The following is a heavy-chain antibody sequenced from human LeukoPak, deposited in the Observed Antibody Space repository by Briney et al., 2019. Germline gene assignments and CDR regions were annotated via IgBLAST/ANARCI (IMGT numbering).Heavy chain of an antibody. Sequence: GGSLRLSCAASGFTFSSYSMNWVRQSPGKGLEWVSYISSSSSTIYYADSVKGRFTISRDNAKNSLYLQMNSLRAEDTAVYYCARTPIRYYDILTGYYNVSYMDVWGKGTTVTVSS. J-gene: IGHJ6*03. D-gene: IGHD3-9*01. CDR2: ISSSSSTI. V-gene: IGHV3-48*01. CDR3: ARTPIRYYDILTGYYNVSYMDV. CDR1: GFTFSSYS.